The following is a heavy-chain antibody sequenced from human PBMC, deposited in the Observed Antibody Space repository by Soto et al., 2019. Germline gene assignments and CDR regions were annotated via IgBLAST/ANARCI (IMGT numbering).Heavy chain of an antibody. CDR2: IYYSGST. Sequence: PSETLSLTCTVSGGSISNYYWSWIRQPPGKGLEWIGYIYYSGSTNYNPSLKSRVSISVDTSKNQFSLKLSSVTAADTAVYYCARRGYCTNGVFYYGMDVWGQGTTVTVSS. V-gene: IGHV4-59*08. CDR3: ARRGYCTNGVFYYGMDV. D-gene: IGHD2-8*01. CDR1: GGSISNYY. J-gene: IGHJ6*02.